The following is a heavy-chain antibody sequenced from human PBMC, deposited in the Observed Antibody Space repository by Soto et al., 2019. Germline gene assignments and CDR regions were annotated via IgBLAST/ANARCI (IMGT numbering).Heavy chain of an antibody. J-gene: IGHJ6*03. CDR2: INWNGGST. D-gene: IGHD2-15*01. Sequence: GGSLRLSCAASGFTFDDYGMSWVRQAPGKGLEWVSGINWNGGSTGYADSVKGRFTISRDNAKNSLYLQMNSLRAEDTALYHCARVMDHLGYCSGGSCYGTYYYMDVWGKGTTVTVSS. CDR1: GFTFDDYG. CDR3: ARVMDHLGYCSGGSCYGTYYYMDV. V-gene: IGHV3-20*01.